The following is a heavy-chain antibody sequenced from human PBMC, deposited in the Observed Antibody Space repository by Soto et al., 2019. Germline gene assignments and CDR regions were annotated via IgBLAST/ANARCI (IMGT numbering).Heavy chain of an antibody. CDR2: ISWNSGSI. D-gene: IGHD2-2*01. J-gene: IGHJ6*03. V-gene: IGHV3-9*01. Sequence: GGSLRLSCAASGFTFDDYAMHWVRQAPGKGLEWVSGISWNSGSIGYADSVKGRFTISRDNAENTLYLQMNSLRAEDTAVYYCARDHIAALPGCYMDVWGKGTTVTVSS. CDR3: ARDHIAALPGCYMDV. CDR1: GFTFDDYA.